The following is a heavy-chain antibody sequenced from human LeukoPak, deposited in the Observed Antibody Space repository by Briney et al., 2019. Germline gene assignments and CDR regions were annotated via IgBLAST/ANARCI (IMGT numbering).Heavy chain of an antibody. J-gene: IGHJ4*02. CDR1: GFTVSNKY. D-gene: IGHD2-2*01. Sequence: GGSLRLSCAASGFTVSNKYMTWVRQAPGKGLEWVSLIYSDGRTYYADSVKGRCTISRDGSKNTLYLQMNSLRVEDTAVYYCARTLGVVPAALFDYWGQGTLVTVSS. CDR2: IYSDGRT. V-gene: IGHV3-53*01. CDR3: ARTLGVVPAALFDY.